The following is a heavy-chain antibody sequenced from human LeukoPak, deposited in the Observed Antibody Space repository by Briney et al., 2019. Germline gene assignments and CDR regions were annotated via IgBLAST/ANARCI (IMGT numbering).Heavy chain of an antibody. CDR3: ARDRGRYSYGLHDAFDI. CDR2: IYYSGST. CDR1: GGSISSYY. J-gene: IGHJ3*02. V-gene: IGHV4-59*12. Sequence: SETLSLTCTVSGGSISSYYWSWIRQPPGKGLEWIGYIYYSGSTNYNPSLKSRVTISVDTSKNQFSLKLSSVTAADTAVYYCARDRGRYSYGLHDAFDIWGQGTMVTVSS. D-gene: IGHD5-18*01.